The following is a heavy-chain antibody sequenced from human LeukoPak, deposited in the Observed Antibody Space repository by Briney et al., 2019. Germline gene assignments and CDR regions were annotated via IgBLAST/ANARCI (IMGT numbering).Heavy chain of an antibody. CDR1: GFSFDDYA. CDR2: ISWNSGSI. Sequence: ALRLSCAASGFSFDDYAMHWVRQVPGKGLEWVSGISWNSGSIGYADSVKGRFTISRENAKNSLYLRMNSLRAGDTAVYYCAIIMITFGGVIVLYYYYYYMDVWGKGTTVTNSS. D-gene: IGHD3-16*02. J-gene: IGHJ6*03. CDR3: AIIMITFGGVIVLYYYYYYMDV. V-gene: IGHV3-9*01.